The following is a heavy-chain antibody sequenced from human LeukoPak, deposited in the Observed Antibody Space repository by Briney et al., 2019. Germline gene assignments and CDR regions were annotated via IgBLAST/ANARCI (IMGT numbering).Heavy chain of an antibody. CDR1: GFTFSSYE. Sequence: GGSLRLSCAASGFTFSSYEMNWVRQAPGKGLEWVSYISSSGSTIYYADSVKGRFTISRDNAKNSLYLQMNSLRAEDTAVYYCARDRITMVRGVVGAFDIWGQGTMVTVSS. D-gene: IGHD3-10*01. CDR2: ISSSGSTI. J-gene: IGHJ3*02. CDR3: ARDRITMVRGVVGAFDI. V-gene: IGHV3-48*03.